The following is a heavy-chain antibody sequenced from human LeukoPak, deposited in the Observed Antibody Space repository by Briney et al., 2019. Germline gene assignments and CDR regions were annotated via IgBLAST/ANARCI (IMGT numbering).Heavy chain of an antibody. CDR1: GGTFSRYG. D-gene: IGHD5-12*01. V-gene: IGHV1-69*13. CDR3: ARYSGYDGNNWFDP. CDR2: IIPIFGTA. Sequence: GASVKVSCKASGGTFSRYGISWVRQAPGQGPEWMGGIIPIFGTANYAQKFQGRVTITADESTSTAYMELSSLRSEDTAVYYCARYSGYDGNNWFDPWGQGTLVTVSS. J-gene: IGHJ5*02.